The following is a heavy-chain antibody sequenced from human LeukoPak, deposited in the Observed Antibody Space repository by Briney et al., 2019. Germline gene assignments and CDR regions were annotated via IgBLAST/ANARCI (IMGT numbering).Heavy chain of an antibody. V-gene: IGHV3-48*01. CDR2: ITATSSST. CDR1: GFTFSSYG. CDR3: AELGITTIGGV. D-gene: IGHD3-10*02. Sequence: GGSLRLSCAASGFTFSSYGMSWVRQAPGKGLEWVSAITATSSSTHDADSVKGRFTISRDNAKNSLYLQMNSLRAEDTAVYYCAELGITTIGGVWGKGTTVTISS. J-gene: IGHJ6*04.